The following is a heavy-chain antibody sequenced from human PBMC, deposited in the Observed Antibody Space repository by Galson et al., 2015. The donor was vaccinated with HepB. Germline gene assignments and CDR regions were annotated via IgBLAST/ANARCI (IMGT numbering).Heavy chain of an antibody. D-gene: IGHD3-22*01. CDR3: TRSGDFSAYYPYFGY. Sequence: SLRLSCAASGFNFSDSAMYWVRQASGKGLEWVARIKTKGNGYATVYAASVKGRFTISRHDSKNTAYLQMNSLKTEDTAVYYCTRSGDFSAYYPYFGYWGQGTLVTVSS. J-gene: IGHJ4*02. CDR1: GFNFSDSA. V-gene: IGHV3-73*01. CDR2: IKTKGNGYAT.